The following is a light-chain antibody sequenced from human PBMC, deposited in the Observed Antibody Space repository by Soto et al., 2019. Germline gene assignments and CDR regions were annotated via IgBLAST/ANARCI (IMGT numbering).Light chain of an antibody. V-gene: IGLV2-14*01. CDR2: EVS. J-gene: IGLJ3*02. CDR1: SSDVGGYNY. Sequence: QSVLTQPASVSGSPGQSITISCTGTSSDVGGYNYVSWYQQHPGKAPKLMIYEVSNRPSGVSHRFSGSRSGNTAYLTISGLQAEDEADYYCSSYTSSTTPVFGGGTKLTVL. CDR3: SSYTSSTTPV.